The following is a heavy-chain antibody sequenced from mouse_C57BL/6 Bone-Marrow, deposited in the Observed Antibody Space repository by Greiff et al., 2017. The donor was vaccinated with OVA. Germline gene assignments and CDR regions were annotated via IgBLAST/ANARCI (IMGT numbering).Heavy chain of an antibody. Sequence: DVKLVESGGGLVQPKGSLKLSCAASGFSFNTYAMNWVRQAPGKGLEWVARIRSKSNNYATYYADSVKDRVTISRDDSESMLYLQMNNLKTEDTAMYYCVRHDTTVEGYFDYWGQGTTLTVSS. CDR2: IRSKSNNYAT. D-gene: IGHD1-1*01. CDR1: GFSFNTYA. J-gene: IGHJ2*01. CDR3: VRHDTTVEGYFDY. V-gene: IGHV10-1*01.